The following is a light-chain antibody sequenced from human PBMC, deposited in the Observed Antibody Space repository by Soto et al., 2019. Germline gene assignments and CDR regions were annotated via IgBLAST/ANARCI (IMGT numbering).Light chain of an antibody. V-gene: IGKV3-20*01. CDR2: GAS. Sequence: VLPQSHGTLSLSPGERATLSWSASQSVISRWLTWYQQKSGQAPRLLIYGASSRATGIPDRFSGSGSGADFTLTISSLQSEDFAVYYCQQYNKWSLTFGGGTQVEIK. CDR3: QQYNKWSLT. J-gene: IGKJ4*01. CDR1: QSVISRW.